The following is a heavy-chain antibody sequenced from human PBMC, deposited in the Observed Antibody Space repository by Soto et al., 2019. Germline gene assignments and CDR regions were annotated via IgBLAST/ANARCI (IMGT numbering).Heavy chain of an antibody. CDR3: ARSDFRITIFGVVIIGPGDWFDP. CDR1: GYTFTSYG. J-gene: IGHJ5*02. V-gene: IGHV1-18*01. D-gene: IGHD3-3*01. Sequence: GASVKVSCKASGYTFTSYGISWVRQAPGQGLEWMGWISAYNGNTNYAQKLQGRVTMTTDTSTSTAYMELRSLRSDDTAVYYCARSDFRITIFGVVIIGPGDWFDPWGQGTLVTVSS. CDR2: ISAYNGNT.